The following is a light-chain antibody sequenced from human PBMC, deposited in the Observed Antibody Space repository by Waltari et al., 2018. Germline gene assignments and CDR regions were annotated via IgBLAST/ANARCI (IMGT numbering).Light chain of an antibody. J-gene: IGKJ2*03. CDR2: SAS. CDR1: HSIGSS. Sequence: VILSQSPPPLSLSPGERATLSCSASHSIGSSVAWYHQKPGQPPRLLIRSASSRATGIPDRFSGSGSGTDFTLTIRSLEPEDVGIYHCFQHSSGLSFGPGTEVEI. V-gene: IGKV3-11*01. CDR3: FQHSSGLS.